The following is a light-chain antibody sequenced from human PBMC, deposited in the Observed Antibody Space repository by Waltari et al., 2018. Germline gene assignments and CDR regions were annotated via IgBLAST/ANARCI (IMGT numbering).Light chain of an antibody. Sequence: QSALTQPASVSGSPGPSITIPCTGTSSNIGDYNLFSWFQHHPGNVPQPVMYYVTKRPSGISDRFSGSKSGNTASLTISTLQADDEADYYCCSYSTSGSWMFGGGTKVTVL. J-gene: IGLJ3*02. CDR1: SSNIGDYNL. CDR2: YVT. CDR3: CSYSTSGSWM. V-gene: IGLV2-23*02.